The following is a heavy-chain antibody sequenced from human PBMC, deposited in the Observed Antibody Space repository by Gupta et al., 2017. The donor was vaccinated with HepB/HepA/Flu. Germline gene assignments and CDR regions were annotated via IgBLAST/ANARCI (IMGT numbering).Heavy chain of an antibody. J-gene: IGHJ4*02. CDR2: IDGYATTT. V-gene: IGHV3-74*01. D-gene: IGHD4-17*01. CDR1: GFTLRRYW. CDR3: IRDLREFDF. Sequence: QVGVSGGGLVQPGGSLRLSCVASGFTLRRYWIHWVRQAPGKGLEWVSRIDGYATTTNYADSVKGRFTVSRDNAKNTVYLQMNSLRAEDTAVYYCIRDLREFDFWGQGTLVTVSS.